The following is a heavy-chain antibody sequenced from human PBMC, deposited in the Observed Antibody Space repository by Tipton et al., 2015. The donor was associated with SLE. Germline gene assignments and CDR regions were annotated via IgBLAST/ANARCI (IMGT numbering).Heavy chain of an antibody. V-gene: IGHV3-33*06. J-gene: IGHJ4*02. CDR1: GFSFSVYG. D-gene: IGHD3-3*01. CDR2: IWYDGSNR. CDR3: AKEGRVLEWFDGGFDS. Sequence: SLRLSCAASGFSFSVYGMVWVRQAPGKGLEWLASIWYDGSNRYYADSVKGRFTISRDNSRNVLYLQMKSLRAEDTAVYYCAKEGRVLEWFDGGFDSWGQGTLVTVSS.